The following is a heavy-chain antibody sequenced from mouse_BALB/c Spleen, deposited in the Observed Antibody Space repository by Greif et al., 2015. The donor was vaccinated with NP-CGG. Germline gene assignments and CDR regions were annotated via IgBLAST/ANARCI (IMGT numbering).Heavy chain of an antibody. V-gene: IGHV14-4*02. D-gene: IGHD1-1*01. CDR1: GFNIKDYY. Sequence: EVHLVESGAELVRSGASVKLSCTASGFNIKDYYMHWVKQRPEQGLEWIGWIDPENGDTEYAPKFQGKATMTADTSSNTAYLQLSSLTSEDPAVYYCNAYGRSSGYFDVWGAGTPVTVSS. CDR2: IDPENGDT. CDR3: NAYGRSSGYFDV. J-gene: IGHJ1*01.